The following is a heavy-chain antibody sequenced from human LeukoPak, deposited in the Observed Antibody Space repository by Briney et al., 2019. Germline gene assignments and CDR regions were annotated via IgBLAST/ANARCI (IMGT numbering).Heavy chain of an antibody. V-gene: IGHV3-64*01. Sequence: GGSLRLSCAASGFTFSSYAMHWVRQAPGKGLEYVSAISSDGGSTYYANSVKGRFTISRDNSKNTLYLQMGSLRAEDMAVYYCARVSGITMVRGVLRYWGQGTLVTVSS. CDR1: GFTFSSYA. CDR2: ISSDGGST. CDR3: ARVSGITMVRGVLRY. D-gene: IGHD3-10*01. J-gene: IGHJ4*02.